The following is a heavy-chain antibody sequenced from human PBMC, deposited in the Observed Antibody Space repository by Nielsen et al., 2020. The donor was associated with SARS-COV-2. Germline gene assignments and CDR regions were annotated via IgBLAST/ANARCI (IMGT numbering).Heavy chain of an antibody. D-gene: IGHD2-15*01. CDR2: ISGSGGST. J-gene: IGHJ4*01. CDR3: ARALFSVAGTLGY. CDR1: GFTISSNA. V-gene: IGHV3-23*01. Sequence: SCVASGFTISSNAMSWVRPAPGKGLEWVSAISGSGGSTYYADSVKGRFTISRDNSKNTLYLQMNSLRAEDTAVYFCARALFSVAGTLGYCGHGTLVTVSA.